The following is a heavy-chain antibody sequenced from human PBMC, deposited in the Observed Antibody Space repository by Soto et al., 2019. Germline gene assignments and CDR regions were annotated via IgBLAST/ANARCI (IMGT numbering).Heavy chain of an antibody. CDR3: ARLQCVGLELYPRYYYYGMDV. CDR2: IYPGDSDT. V-gene: IGHV5-51*01. CDR1: GYSFTSYW. Sequence: GESLKISCKGSGYSFTSYWIGWVRQMPGKGLEWMGIIYPGDSDTRYSPSFQGQVTISADKSISTAYLKWSSLNASYSAMYYFARLQCVGLELYPRYYYYGMDVWGQGTTVTVSS. J-gene: IGHJ6*02. D-gene: IGHD1-7*01.